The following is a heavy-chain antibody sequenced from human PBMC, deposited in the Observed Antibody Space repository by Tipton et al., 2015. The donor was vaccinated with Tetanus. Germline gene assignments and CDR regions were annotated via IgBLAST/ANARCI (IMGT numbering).Heavy chain of an antibody. D-gene: IGHD6-13*01. Sequence: LRLSCTASGDSVSGYYWSWIRQPPGKGLEWIGYVYYTGSTNHNPSLKSRVTISMDRSKNQISPQLTSVTAADTAVYFCAGVTAQRTELYFDHWGQGTLVTVSS. J-gene: IGHJ4*02. CDR3: AGVTAQRTELYFDH. CDR2: VYYTGST. V-gene: IGHV4-59*02. CDR1: GDSVSGYY.